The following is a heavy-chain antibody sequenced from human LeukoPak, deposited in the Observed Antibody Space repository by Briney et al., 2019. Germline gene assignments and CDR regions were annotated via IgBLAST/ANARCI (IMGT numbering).Heavy chain of an antibody. J-gene: IGHJ6*03. Sequence: ASVKVSCKASGYTFTSYGISWVRQAPGQGLEWMGWISAYNGNTNYAQKLQGRVTMTTDTSTSTAYMELRSLRSDDTALYYCARALRGATSYYYYYMDVWGKGTTVTVSS. CDR2: ISAYNGNT. V-gene: IGHV1-18*01. CDR3: ARALRGATSYYYYYMDV. CDR1: GYTFTSYG. D-gene: IGHD1-26*01.